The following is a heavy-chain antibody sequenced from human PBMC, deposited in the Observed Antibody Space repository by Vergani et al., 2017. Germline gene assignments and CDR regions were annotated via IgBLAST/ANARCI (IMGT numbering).Heavy chain of an antibody. CDR1: GFTFSNAG. CDR3: TTRNRHCYGHFPTWFDP. CDR2: IRSKTDGGTT. Sequence: EVQLVESGGGLVKPGGSLRLSCAASGFTFSNAGMSWVRQAPGKGLVWVGSIRSKTDGGTTDYAAPVKGRFTISRDDSKNTLYLQMNSLKTEDTAVYYCTTRNRHCYGHFPTWFDPWGQRTLVTVSS. J-gene: IGHJ5*02. V-gene: IGHV3-15*01. D-gene: IGHD4-17*01.